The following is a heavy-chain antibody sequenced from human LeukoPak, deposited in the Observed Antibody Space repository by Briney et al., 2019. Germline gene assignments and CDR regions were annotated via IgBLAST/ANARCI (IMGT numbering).Heavy chain of an antibody. Sequence: PSETLSLTCTVSGGSISSYYWSWIRQAPGKGLEWIGYIYYSGSTNYNPSLKSRVTISVDTSKNQFSLKLSSVTAADTAVYYCARVAYGDYVVGWGQGTLVTVSS. CDR2: IYYSGST. CDR1: GGSISSYY. D-gene: IGHD4-17*01. CDR3: ARVAYGDYVVG. J-gene: IGHJ4*02. V-gene: IGHV4-59*01.